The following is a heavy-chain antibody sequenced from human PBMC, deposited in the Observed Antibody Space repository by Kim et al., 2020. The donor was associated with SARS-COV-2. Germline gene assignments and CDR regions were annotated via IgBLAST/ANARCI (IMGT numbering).Heavy chain of an antibody. Sequence: GGSLRLSCAASGFTFTSYTINWVRQAPGKGLEWASSITGSGSYMYYADSVKGRFTISRDNAKNSLYLQMNSPRVEDTAVYYCARGAYCTAGTCYFDYWGRGTLVIVSS. CDR3: ARGAYCTAGTCYFDY. V-gene: IGHV3-21*06. D-gene: IGHD2-8*02. J-gene: IGHJ4*02. CDR1: GFTFTSYT. CDR2: ITGSGSYM.